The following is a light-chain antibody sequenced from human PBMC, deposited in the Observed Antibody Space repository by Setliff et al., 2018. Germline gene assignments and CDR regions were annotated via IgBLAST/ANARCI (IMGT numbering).Light chain of an antibody. J-gene: IGLJ1*01. CDR1: SSDVGGYNY. V-gene: IGLV2-14*01. CDR2: DVS. Sequence: QSVLTQPASVSGSPGQSITISCTGTSSDVGGYNYVSWYQQHPGKAPKLMIYDVSKRPSGVSNRFSGSKSGNTASLTVSGLQAEDEADYYCCSYTGFSYVFGSGTKVTVL. CDR3: CSYTGFSYV.